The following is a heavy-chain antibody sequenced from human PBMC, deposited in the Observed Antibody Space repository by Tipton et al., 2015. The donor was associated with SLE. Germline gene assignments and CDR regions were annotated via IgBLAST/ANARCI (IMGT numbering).Heavy chain of an antibody. CDR1: GVSISSGSYY. J-gene: IGHJ4*02. D-gene: IGHD2-21*02. Sequence: TLSLTCTVSGVSISSGSYYWTWIRQPAGKGLEWIGSLYQTATTDYNPSLKSRPTMSIDTSNNQFSLRLTSVTAADTAIYYCARATRIIAATATSPHYFDFWGQGIQVTVSS. V-gene: IGHV4-61*02. CDR3: ARATRIIAATATSPHYFDF. CDR2: LYQTATT.